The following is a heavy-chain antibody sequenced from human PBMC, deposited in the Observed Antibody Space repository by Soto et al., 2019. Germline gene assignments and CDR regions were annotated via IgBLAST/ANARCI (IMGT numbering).Heavy chain of an antibody. J-gene: IGHJ3*02. V-gene: IGHV3-23*01. CDR1: GFTFSSYA. Sequence: GGSLRFSCAASGFTFSSYAMSWVRQAPGKGLEWVSAISGSGGSTYYADSVKGRFTISRDNSKNTLYLQMNSLRAEDKAVYYCAKELSDSYGPPDDAFDIWGQGTMVTVSS. D-gene: IGHD5-18*01. CDR2: ISGSGGST. CDR3: AKELSDSYGPPDDAFDI.